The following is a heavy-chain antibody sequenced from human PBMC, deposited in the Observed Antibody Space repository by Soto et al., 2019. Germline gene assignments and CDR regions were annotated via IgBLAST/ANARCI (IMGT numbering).Heavy chain of an antibody. D-gene: IGHD3-22*01. CDR3: ARNNYYDSSGYPDY. Sequence: LRLSCAASGFTFSSYGMHWVRQAPGKGLEWVAVIWYDGSNKYYADSVKGRFTISRDNSKNTLYLQMNSLRAEDTAVYYCARNNYYDSSGYPDYWGQGTLVTVSS. CDR2: IWYDGSNK. V-gene: IGHV3-33*01. J-gene: IGHJ4*02. CDR1: GFTFSSYG.